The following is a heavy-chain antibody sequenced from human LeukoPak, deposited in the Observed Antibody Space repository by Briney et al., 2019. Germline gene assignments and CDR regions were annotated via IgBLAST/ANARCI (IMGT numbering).Heavy chain of an antibody. V-gene: IGHV3-7*01. CDR1: GFTFSSYW. J-gene: IGHJ4*02. D-gene: IGHD3-22*01. Sequence: PGGSLRLSCAASGFTFSSYWMSWVRQAPGKGLEWVSNIKQDGSEKYYVDSVKGRFTISRDNAKNSLYLLMNSLRAEDTAVYYCAREDQPDYYDSSGYYFDYWGQGTLVTVSS. CDR3: AREDQPDYYDSSGYYFDY. CDR2: IKQDGSEK.